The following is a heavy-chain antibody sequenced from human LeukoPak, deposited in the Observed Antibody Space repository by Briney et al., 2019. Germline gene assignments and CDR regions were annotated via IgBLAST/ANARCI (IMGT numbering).Heavy chain of an antibody. Sequence: SETLSLTCAVYGGSFSGYYWSWIRQPPGKGLEWIGEINHSGSTNYNPSLKSRVTISVDTSKNQFSLKLSSVTAADTAVYYCARGRITMVRGVIIRSYYYGMDVWRKGTTVTVSS. J-gene: IGHJ6*04. D-gene: IGHD3-10*01. V-gene: IGHV4-34*01. CDR1: GGSFSGYY. CDR3: ARGRITMVRGVIIRSYYYGMDV. CDR2: INHSGST.